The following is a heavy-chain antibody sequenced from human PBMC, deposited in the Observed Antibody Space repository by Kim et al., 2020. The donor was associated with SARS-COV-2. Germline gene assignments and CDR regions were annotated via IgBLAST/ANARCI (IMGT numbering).Heavy chain of an antibody. CDR3: ASLPTVTNADY. CDR1: GFTFSSYE. Sequence: GGSLRLSCAASGFTFSSYEMNWVRQAPGKGLEWVSYISSSGSTIYYADSVKGRFTISRDNAKNSLYLQMNSLRAEDTAVYYCASLPTVTNADYWGQGTLVTVSS. V-gene: IGHV3-48*03. CDR2: ISSSGSTI. J-gene: IGHJ4*02. D-gene: IGHD4-17*01.